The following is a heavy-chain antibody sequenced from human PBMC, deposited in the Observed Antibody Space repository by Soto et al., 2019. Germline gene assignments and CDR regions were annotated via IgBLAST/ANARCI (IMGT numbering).Heavy chain of an antibody. Sequence: LVKVYCKASGYTCTSYGMHWVRQARGQRLEWMGWINAAIGDTNYSPKLPGRVTITTDTSASTANMELSSLRSVDTAVYYCVRREVSATGIDWFDPWGQGTLVTVSS. V-gene: IGHV1-3*01. J-gene: IGHJ5*02. CDR2: INAAIGDT. CDR1: GYTCTSYG. D-gene: IGHD1-20*01. CDR3: VRREVSATGIDWFDP.